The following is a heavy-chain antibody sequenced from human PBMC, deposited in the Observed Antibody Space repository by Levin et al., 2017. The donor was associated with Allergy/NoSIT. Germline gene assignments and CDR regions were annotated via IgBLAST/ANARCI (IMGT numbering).Heavy chain of an antibody. V-gene: IGHV3-74*01. CDR2: INSDGSST. J-gene: IGHJ6*02. CDR3: ARDPHYYYYYGMDV. CDR1: GFTFSSYW. Sequence: GESLKISCAASGFTFSSYWMHWVRQAPGKGLVWVSRINSDGSSTSYADSVKGRFTISRDNAKNTLYLQMNSLRAEDTAVYYCARDPHYYYYYGMDVWGQGTTVTVSS.